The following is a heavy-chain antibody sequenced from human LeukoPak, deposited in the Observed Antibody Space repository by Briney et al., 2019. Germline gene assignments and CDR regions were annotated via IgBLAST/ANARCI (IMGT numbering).Heavy chain of an antibody. CDR2: ISWNSGSI. CDR3: AKAPSSSWDSGWFDP. CDR1: GFTFDDYA. J-gene: IGHJ5*02. V-gene: IGHV3-9*01. D-gene: IGHD6-13*01. Sequence: GRSLRLSCAASGFTFDDYAMHWVRQAPGKGLGWVSGISWNSGSIVYADSAKGRFTISRDNAKNSLYLQMNSLRAEDTALYYCAKAPSSSWDSGWFDPWGQGTLVTVSS.